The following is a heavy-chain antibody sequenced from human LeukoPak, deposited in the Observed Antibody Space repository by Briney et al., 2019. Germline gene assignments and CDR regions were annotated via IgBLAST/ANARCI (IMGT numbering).Heavy chain of an antibody. V-gene: IGHV4-34*01. D-gene: IGHD3-9*01. J-gene: IGHJ4*02. CDR2: INHSGST. CDR1: GGSFSGYY. Sequence: SETLSLTCAVYGGSFSGYYWSWIRQPPGKGLEWIREINHSGSTNYNPSLKSRVTISVDTSKNQFSLKLSSVTAADTAVYYCARRHYDILTGYYYFDYWGQGTLVTVSS. CDR3: ARRHYDILTGYYYFDY.